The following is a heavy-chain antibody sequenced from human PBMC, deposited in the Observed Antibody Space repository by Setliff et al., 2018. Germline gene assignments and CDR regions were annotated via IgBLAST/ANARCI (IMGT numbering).Heavy chain of an antibody. Sequence: PSETLSLTCTVSGASITNINYYWGLIRQPPGKGLEWIGSIFYSGRTFYNPSLKSRVTISVDTSKNQFSLTLSSVTAADTAVYYCVSTPGEQWLAPNWFDPWGQGTQVTVSS. CDR1: GASITNINYY. D-gene: IGHD6-19*01. V-gene: IGHV4-39*01. J-gene: IGHJ5*02. CDR2: IFYSGRT. CDR3: VSTPGEQWLAPNWFDP.